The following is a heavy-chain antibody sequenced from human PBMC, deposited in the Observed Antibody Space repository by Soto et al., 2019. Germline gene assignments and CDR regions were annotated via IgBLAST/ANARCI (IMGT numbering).Heavy chain of an antibody. Sequence: EVQLVESGGGLVQPGGSLRLSCAASGFTFSSYEMNWVRQAPGKGLEWVSYISSSGSTIYYADSVKGRFTISRDNAKNSLYLQMNSLRAEDTAVYYCARDGKVAATQGYYYYYYGMDVWGQGTTVTVSS. V-gene: IGHV3-48*03. D-gene: IGHD2-15*01. CDR3: ARDGKVAATQGYYYYYYGMDV. CDR1: GFTFSSYE. J-gene: IGHJ6*02. CDR2: ISSSGSTI.